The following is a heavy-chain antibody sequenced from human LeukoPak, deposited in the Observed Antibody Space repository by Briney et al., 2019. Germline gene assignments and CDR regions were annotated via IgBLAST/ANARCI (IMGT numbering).Heavy chain of an antibody. D-gene: IGHD3-3*01. J-gene: IGHJ6*03. V-gene: IGHV3-23*01. CDR1: GFTFSDYY. CDR2: ISGSGDST. Sequence: GGSLRLSCAASGFTFSDYYMSWIRQAPGKGLEWVSAISGSGDSTYYADSVKGRFTISRDNSKNMLYLQMNSLRVEDTAVYYCAKDEAYYDFWSSGRYYYYMDVWGEGTTVTVS. CDR3: AKDEAYYDFWSSGRYYYYMDV.